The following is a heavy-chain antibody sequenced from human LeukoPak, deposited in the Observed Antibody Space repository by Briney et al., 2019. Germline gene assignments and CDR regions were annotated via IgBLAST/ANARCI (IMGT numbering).Heavy chain of an antibody. D-gene: IGHD5-24*01. CDR3: ARDYKYAFDN. J-gene: IGHJ4*02. V-gene: IGHV3-48*01. CDR2: IGIDSGNT. Sequence: GGSLRLSCAASGFTFSSYSMNWVRQAPGKGLEWISYIGIDSGNTNYADSVKGRFTISGDKAKNSLYLQMNSLRVEAKAVYYCARDYKYAFDNWGQGTLVTVSS. CDR1: GFTFSSYS.